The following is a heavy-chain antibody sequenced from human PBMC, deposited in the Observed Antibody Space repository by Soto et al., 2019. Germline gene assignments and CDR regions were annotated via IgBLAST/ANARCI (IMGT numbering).Heavy chain of an antibody. CDR1: GFTFSSYA. J-gene: IGHJ6*03. Sequence: GGSLRLSCAASGFTFSSYAMSWVRQAPGKGLEWVSAISGSGGSTYYADSVKGRFTISRDNSKNTLYLQMNSLRAEDTAVYYCAKHVITIFGVVMARHYYMDVWGKGTTVTVSS. CDR2: ISGSGGST. V-gene: IGHV3-23*01. CDR3: AKHVITIFGVVMARHYYMDV. D-gene: IGHD3-3*01.